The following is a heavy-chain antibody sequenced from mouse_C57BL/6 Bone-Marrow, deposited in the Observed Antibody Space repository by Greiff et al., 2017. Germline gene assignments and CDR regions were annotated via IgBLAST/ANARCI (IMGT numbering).Heavy chain of an antibody. Sequence: VKLMESGAELVKPGASVKMSCKASGYTFTTYPIEWMKQNHGKSLEWIGNFHPYNDDTKYNEKFKGKATLTVEKSSSTVYLELSRLTSDDSAVYYCATYDYDGYFDVWGTGTTVTVSS. V-gene: IGHV1-47*01. CDR3: ATYDYDGYFDV. J-gene: IGHJ1*03. CDR1: GYTFTTYP. D-gene: IGHD2-4*01. CDR2: FHPYNDDT.